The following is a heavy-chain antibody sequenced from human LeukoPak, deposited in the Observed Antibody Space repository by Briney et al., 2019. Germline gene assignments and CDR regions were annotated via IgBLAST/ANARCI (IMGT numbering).Heavy chain of an antibody. CDR2: INHSGST. CDR1: GGSFSGYY. V-gene: IGHV4-34*01. Sequence: PSETLSLTCAVYGGSFSGYYWSWIRQPPGKGLEWIGEINHSGSTNYNPSLKSRATISVDTSKNQFSLKLSSVTAADTAVYYCARGEIVVVPAARYYYYYMDVWGKGTTVTVSS. J-gene: IGHJ6*03. CDR3: ARGEIVVVPAARYYYYYMDV. D-gene: IGHD2-2*01.